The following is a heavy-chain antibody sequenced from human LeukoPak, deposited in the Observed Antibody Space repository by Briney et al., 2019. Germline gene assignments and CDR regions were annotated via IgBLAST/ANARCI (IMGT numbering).Heavy chain of an antibody. CDR2: IKQDGSEK. D-gene: IGHD3-22*01. CDR3: ARDSGGYYDSSGYYFDY. CDR1: GFTFSSYW. J-gene: IGHJ4*02. V-gene: IGHV3-7*01. Sequence: GGSLRLSCAASGFTFSSYWMSWVRQAPGKGLEWVANIKQDGSEKYYVDSVKGRFTISRDNAKNSLYLQMNSLRAEDTAVYYCARDSGGYYDSSGYYFDYWGQGTLVTVSS.